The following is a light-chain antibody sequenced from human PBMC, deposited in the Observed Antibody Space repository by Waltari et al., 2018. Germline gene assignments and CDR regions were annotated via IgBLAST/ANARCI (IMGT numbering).Light chain of an antibody. CDR3: ATWDDSLNGVV. Sequence: QSVLPQPPSASGTPGQGVTLSCSGSRSTIGTNPVNWYQQLPGTAPKVLMYSNNQRPSGVPDRFSGSKSGTSASLAVSGLQSEDEGDYYCATWDDSLNGVVFGGGTKLTVL. V-gene: IGLV1-44*01. CDR1: RSTIGTNP. CDR2: SNN. J-gene: IGLJ2*01.